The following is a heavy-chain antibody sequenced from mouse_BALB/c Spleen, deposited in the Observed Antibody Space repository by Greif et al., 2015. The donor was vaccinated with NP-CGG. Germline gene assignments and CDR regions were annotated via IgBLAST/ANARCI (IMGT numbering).Heavy chain of an antibody. CDR1: GYTFTSYW. D-gene: IGHD2-3*01. V-gene: IGHV1S81*02. CDR3: ARWLLEYYAMDY. J-gene: IGHJ4*01. Sequence: QVQLQQSGAELVKPGASVKLSCKASGYTFTSYWMHWVKQRPGQGLEWIGEINPSNGRTNYNEKFKSKATLTVDKSSSTAYMQLSGLTSEDSAVYYCARWLLEYYAMDYWGQGTSVTVSS. CDR2: INPSNGRT.